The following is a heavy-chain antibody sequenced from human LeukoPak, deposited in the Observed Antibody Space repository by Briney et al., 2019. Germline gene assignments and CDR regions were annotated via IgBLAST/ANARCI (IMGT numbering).Heavy chain of an antibody. J-gene: IGHJ6*02. Sequence: GGSLRLSCAASGFTFSSYWMSWVRQAPGKGLEWVANIKQDGSEKYYVDSVKGRFTISRDNAKNSLYLQMNSLRAEDTAVYYCARDLTPYYYGMDVWGQGTTVTVSS. CDR1: GFTFSSYW. CDR2: IKQDGSEK. CDR3: ARDLTPYYYGMDV. D-gene: IGHD3-16*01. V-gene: IGHV3-7*01.